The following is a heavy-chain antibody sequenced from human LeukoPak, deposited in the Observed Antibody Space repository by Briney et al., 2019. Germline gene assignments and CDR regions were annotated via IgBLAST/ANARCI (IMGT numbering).Heavy chain of an antibody. Sequence: ASVKVSCKASGYTFTSSGISWVRQAPGQGLEWMGWISAYNGNTNYAQKLQGRVTMTTDTSTSTAYMELRSLRSDDTAVYYCARDSPPYSSGPYYFDYWGQGTLVTVSS. CDR3: ARDSPPYSSGPYYFDY. CDR2: ISAYNGNT. D-gene: IGHD6-19*01. CDR1: GYTFTSSG. V-gene: IGHV1-18*01. J-gene: IGHJ4*02.